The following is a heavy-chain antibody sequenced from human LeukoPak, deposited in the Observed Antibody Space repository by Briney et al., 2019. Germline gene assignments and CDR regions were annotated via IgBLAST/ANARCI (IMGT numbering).Heavy chain of an antibody. CDR3: ARRGSSNNWYSNGMDV. V-gene: IGHV3-21*01. Sequence: SGGSLRLSCEASGFTFSFYSMNWVRQAPGKGLEWVSSLSSSSSKVSYVDSVKGRFTISRDNAKNSLYLQMNSLRAEDTAVYYCARRGSSNNWYSNGMDVWGQGTTVTVSS. D-gene: IGHD1-1*01. CDR2: LSSSSSKV. CDR1: GFTFSFYS. J-gene: IGHJ6*02.